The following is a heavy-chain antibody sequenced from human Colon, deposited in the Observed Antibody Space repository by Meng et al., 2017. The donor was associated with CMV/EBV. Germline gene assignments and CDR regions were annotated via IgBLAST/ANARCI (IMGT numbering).Heavy chain of an antibody. Sequence: AGAAVSSNTFYCCCISQPPETRLQWIECIHHSGHTYRDPSLSRRVSMSVATSKNHFFLTPSFVPAADTSIYYSARPSDNGWYYFDSWGQGTLVTVSS. J-gene: IGHJ4*02. CDR3: ARPSDNGWYYFDS. D-gene: IGHD4/OR15-4a*01. V-gene: IGHV4-39*02. CDR2: IHHSGHT. CDR1: GAAVSSNTFY.